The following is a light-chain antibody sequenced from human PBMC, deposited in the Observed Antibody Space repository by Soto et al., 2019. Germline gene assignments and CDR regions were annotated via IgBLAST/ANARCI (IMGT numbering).Light chain of an antibody. V-gene: IGLV2-23*01. CDR1: SSDVGGYKL. Sequence: QSALTQPASVSGSPGQSITISCTGTSSDVGGYKLVSWCQQHPGKAPKVLLYEGSERPSGVSDRFSGSKSGNTASLTISGLQAEDEADYYCCSYAGSTTWVFGGGTKLTVL. CDR2: EGS. J-gene: IGLJ3*02. CDR3: CSYAGSTTWV.